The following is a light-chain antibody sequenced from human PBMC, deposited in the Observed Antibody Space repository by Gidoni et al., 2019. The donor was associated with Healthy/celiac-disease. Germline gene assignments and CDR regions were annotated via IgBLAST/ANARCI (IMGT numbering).Light chain of an antibody. CDR2: DAS. CDR3: QQRSDWPPLT. CDR1: QSVSSY. Sequence: EIVFSHSPATLSLSPGERATLSCRASQSVSSYFAWYQQKPGQAPRLLIYDASNRATGIPARICGSRSGADFTLPISSLEPEDFAVCYCQQRSDWPPLTFGGXTKVEIK. V-gene: IGKV3-11*01. J-gene: IGKJ4*01.